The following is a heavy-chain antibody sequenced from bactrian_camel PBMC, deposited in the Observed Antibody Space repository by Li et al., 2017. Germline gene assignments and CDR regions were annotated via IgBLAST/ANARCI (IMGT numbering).Heavy chain of an antibody. V-gene: IGHV3-2*01. CDR1: GFTFSTYY. CDR3: LGTYGAS. J-gene: IGHJ4*01. CDR2: IYTGGGST. Sequence: HVQLVESGGGLVQPGGSLRLSCAASGFTFSTYYMSWVRQAPGKGLEWVSSIYTGGGSTYYADSVKGRFTISRDNAKNTLYLQLNSLKTEDTALYYCLGTYGASWGQGTQVTVS. D-gene: IGHD6*01.